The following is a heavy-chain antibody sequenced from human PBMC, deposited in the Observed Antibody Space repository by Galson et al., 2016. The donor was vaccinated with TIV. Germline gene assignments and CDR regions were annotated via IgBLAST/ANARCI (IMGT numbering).Heavy chain of an antibody. J-gene: IGHJ6*02. CDR1: GYTITSYA. Sequence: QSGAEVKKPGESLKVSCKASGYTITSYAMHWVRQAPGQRFEWMGWINAGTGDTKFSQKFQGRVTLTRDTSASTVYMGLSSLTSEDTAVYYCARDFGGSFSPFYGMDVWGQGTTVTVSS. CDR3: ARDFGGSFSPFYGMDV. D-gene: IGHD3-16*01. V-gene: IGHV1-3*01. CDR2: INAGTGDT.